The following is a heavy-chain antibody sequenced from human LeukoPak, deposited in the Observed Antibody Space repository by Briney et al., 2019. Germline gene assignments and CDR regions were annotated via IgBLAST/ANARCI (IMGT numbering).Heavy chain of an antibody. CDR2: IDARSGIV. V-gene: IGHV3-48*01. J-gene: IGHJ3*02. CDR1: GFTFSSYS. Sequence: GGSLRLSCAASGFTFSSYSMNWVRQAPGKGLEWVSYIDARSGIVYYADSVQGRFTISRDDAKDSVFLQMNSLRVDDTAVYYCARTYDFGRGPPGDAFDNWGQGTLVTVPS. CDR3: ARTYDFGRGPPGDAFDN. D-gene: IGHD3-3*01.